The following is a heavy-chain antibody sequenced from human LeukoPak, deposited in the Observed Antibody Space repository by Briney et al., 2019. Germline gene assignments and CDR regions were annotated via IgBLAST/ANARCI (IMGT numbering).Heavy chain of an antibody. V-gene: IGHV3-23*01. J-gene: IGHJ4*02. D-gene: IGHD6-13*01. CDR2: ISGSGGST. CDR1: EFTFSSYA. CDR3: AKESSSWAYYFDY. Sequence: PGESLKISCAASEFTFSSYAMNWVRQAPGKGLEWVSGISGSGGSTYYADSVKGRFTISRDNSKNTLYLQMNNLRAEDTAVYYCAKESSSWAYYFDYWGQGTLVTVSS.